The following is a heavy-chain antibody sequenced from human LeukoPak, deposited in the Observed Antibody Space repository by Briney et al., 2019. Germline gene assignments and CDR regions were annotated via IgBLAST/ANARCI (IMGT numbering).Heavy chain of an antibody. J-gene: IGHJ5*02. Sequence: GGSLRLSCAASGFTFDDYGMSWVRQAPGKGLEWVSGINWNGGSTGYADSVKGRFTISRDNAKNSLYLQMNSLRAEDTALYHCAREDHYGSGSYFWFDPWGQGTLVTVSS. CDR1: GFTFDDYG. CDR3: AREDHYGSGSYFWFDP. V-gene: IGHV3-20*01. CDR2: INWNGGST. D-gene: IGHD3-10*01.